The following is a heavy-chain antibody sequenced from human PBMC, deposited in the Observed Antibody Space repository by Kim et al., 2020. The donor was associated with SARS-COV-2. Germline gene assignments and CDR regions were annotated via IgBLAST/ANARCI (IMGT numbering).Heavy chain of an antibody. D-gene: IGHD6-13*01. J-gene: IGHJ5*02. Sequence: SETLSLTCAVYGGSFSGYYWSWIRQPPGKGLEWIGEINHSGSTNYNPSLKSRVTISVDTSKNQFSLKLSSVTAADTAVYYCARAPRGQQLVHRNSWFDPWGQGTLVTVSS. CDR3: ARAPRGQQLVHRNSWFDP. CDR2: INHSGST. V-gene: IGHV4-34*01. CDR1: GGSFSGYY.